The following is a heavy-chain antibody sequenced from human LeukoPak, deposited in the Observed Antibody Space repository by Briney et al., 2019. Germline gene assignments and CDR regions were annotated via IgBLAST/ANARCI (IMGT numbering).Heavy chain of an antibody. J-gene: IGHJ4*02. CDR2: IDGSSRSI. CDR3: ARKMAL. V-gene: IGHV3-48*02. CDR1: GFTFSTFA. Sequence: GGSLRLSCAASGFTFSTFAMSWVRQAPGKGLEWVSYIDGSSRSIYYADSVKGRFTVSRDNAKNSLFLQMNSLRDEDTAVYFCARKMALWGQGTLVTVSS. D-gene: IGHD5-24*01.